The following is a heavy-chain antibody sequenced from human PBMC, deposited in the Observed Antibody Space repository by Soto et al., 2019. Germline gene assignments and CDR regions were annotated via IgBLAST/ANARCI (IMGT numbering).Heavy chain of an antibody. Sequence: ASVKVSCKASGHTFTGCYMHWVRQAPGQGLEWMGWINPNSGGTNYAQKFQGRVTMTRDTSISTAYMELSRLRSDDTAVYYCAREDIVVVVAATDLRRFDPWGQGTLVTVSS. CDR2: INPNSGGT. CDR1: GHTFTGCY. V-gene: IGHV1-2*02. D-gene: IGHD2-15*01. CDR3: AREDIVVVVAATDLRRFDP. J-gene: IGHJ5*02.